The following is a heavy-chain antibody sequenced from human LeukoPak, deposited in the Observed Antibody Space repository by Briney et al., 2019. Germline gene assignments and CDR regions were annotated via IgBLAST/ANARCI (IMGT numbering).Heavy chain of an antibody. CDR1: GFTFSSYA. CDR3: ANDPRVRGGNWFDP. CDR2: ISGSGGST. Sequence: PGGSLRLSCAASGFTFSSYAMCLVRQAPGKGLEWVSAISGSGGSTYYAGSVKGRFTISRDNSKNTLYLQMNSLRAEDTAVYYCANDPRVRGGNWFDPWGQGTLVTVSS. J-gene: IGHJ5*02. D-gene: IGHD3-10*01. V-gene: IGHV3-23*01.